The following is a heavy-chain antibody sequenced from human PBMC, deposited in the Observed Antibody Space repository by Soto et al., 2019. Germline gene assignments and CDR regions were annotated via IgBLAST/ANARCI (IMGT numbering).Heavy chain of an antibody. CDR1: GFTFSSSA. CDR3: ASLDWALLVSYFDY. V-gene: IGHV3-30-3*01. Sequence: QVQLVESGGGVVQPGRSLRLSCAASGFTFSSSAMHWVRQAPGKGLEWVAVISYDGSNKYYADSVKGRFTISRDNSKNTLYLQMNSLRAEDTAVYYCASLDWALLVSYFDYWGQGTLVTVSS. J-gene: IGHJ4*02. D-gene: IGHD1-26*01. CDR2: ISYDGSNK.